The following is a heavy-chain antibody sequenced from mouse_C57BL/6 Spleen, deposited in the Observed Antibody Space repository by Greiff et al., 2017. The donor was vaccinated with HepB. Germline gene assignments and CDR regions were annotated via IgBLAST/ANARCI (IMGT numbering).Heavy chain of an antibody. Sequence: VQLVESGAELVRPGASVTLSCKASGYTFTDYEMHWVKQTPVHGLEWIGAIDPETGGTAYNQKFKGKAILTADKSSSTAYMELRSLTSEDSAVYYCTRGWDSPYWGQGTLVTVSA. J-gene: IGHJ3*01. CDR2: IDPETGGT. CDR3: TRGWDSPY. CDR1: GYTFTDYE. D-gene: IGHD4-1*01. V-gene: IGHV1-15*01.